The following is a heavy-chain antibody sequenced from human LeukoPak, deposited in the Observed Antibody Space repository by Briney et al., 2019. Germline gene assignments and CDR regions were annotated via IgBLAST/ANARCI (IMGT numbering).Heavy chain of an antibody. CDR2: INAGNGNT. CDR3: ASLDWGVSDFDY. D-gene: IGHD7-27*01. Sequence: ASVKVSCKASGYTFIIYAIHWVRQAPGQRLEWMGWINAGNGNTKYSQKFQGRVTITRDTSATTAYMELSSLRSEDTAVYYCASLDWGVSDFDYWGQGTLVTVSS. CDR1: GYTFIIYA. V-gene: IGHV1-3*01. J-gene: IGHJ4*02.